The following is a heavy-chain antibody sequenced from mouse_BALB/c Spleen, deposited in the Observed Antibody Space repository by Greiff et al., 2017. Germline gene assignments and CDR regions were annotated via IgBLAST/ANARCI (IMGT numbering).Heavy chain of an antibody. J-gene: IGHJ4*01. CDR2: IGAGGST. Sequence: GQVVESGPGLVAPSQSLSITCTVSGFSLTSYGVHWVRQPPGKGLEWLGVIGAGGSTNYNSALMSRLSISKDNSKSQVFLKMNSLQTDDTAMYYCARDHGYGSYAMDYWGQGTSVTVSS. CDR3: ARDHGYGSYAMDY. V-gene: IGHV2-9*02. CDR1: GFSLTSYG. D-gene: IGHD1-2*01.